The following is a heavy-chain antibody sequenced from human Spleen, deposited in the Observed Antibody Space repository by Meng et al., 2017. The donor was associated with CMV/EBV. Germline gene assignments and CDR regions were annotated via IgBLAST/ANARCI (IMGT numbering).Heavy chain of an antibody. J-gene: IGHJ4*02. D-gene: IGHD6-13*01. CDR2: INPNSGGT. CDR3: ARGYSSSSVSY. CDR1: GYTFTDYY. V-gene: IGHV1-2*02. Sequence: ASVKVSCKASGYTFTDYYVHWVRQAPGQGLEWMGWINPNSGGTNYAQNFQGRVTMTRDTSISTSYMELSRLRPDDTAVYYCARGYSSSSVSYWGQGTLVTVSS.